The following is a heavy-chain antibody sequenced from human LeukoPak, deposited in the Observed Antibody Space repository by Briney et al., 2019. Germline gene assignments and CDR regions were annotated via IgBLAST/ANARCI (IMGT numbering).Heavy chain of an antibody. Sequence: PGGSLRLSCAASGFTVSSTYMSWVRQAPGKGLEWVSIISNAGSTYYADSVKGRFTISRDNSKNTVFLQINSLRAEDTAVYYCAGDRPGGYYGFDYWGQGTLVTVSS. V-gene: IGHV3-53*01. CDR3: AGDRPGGYYGFDY. J-gene: IGHJ4*02. D-gene: IGHD3-22*01. CDR1: GFTVSSTY. CDR2: ISNAGST.